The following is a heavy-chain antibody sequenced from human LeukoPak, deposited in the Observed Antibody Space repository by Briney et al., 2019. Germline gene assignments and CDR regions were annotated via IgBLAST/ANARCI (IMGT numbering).Heavy chain of an antibody. J-gene: IGHJ4*02. CDR1: GGTFSSYA. CDR2: IIPIFGTA. V-gene: IGHV1-69*06. Sequence: GASVKVSCKASGGTFSSYAISWVRQAPGQGFEWMGGIIPIFGTANYAQKFQGRVTITADKSTSTAYMELSSLRSEDTAVYYCARAPFRSCSSTSCYFDYWGQGTLVTVSS. CDR3: ARAPFRSCSSTSCYFDY. D-gene: IGHD2-2*01.